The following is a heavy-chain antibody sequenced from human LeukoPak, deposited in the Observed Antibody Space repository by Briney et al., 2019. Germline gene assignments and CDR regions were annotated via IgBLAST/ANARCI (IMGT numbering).Heavy chain of an antibody. V-gene: IGHV3-66*01. CDR2: IYADGNT. D-gene: IGHD4-17*01. CDR1: GVTVSGNY. Sequence: GGTLRGSCAASGVTVSGNYWHWVRQPPGKALQWISIIYADGNTRYADSVKGRFTFSRDSSKNTLHLQMSSLRAEDTAVYYCTYGDYPLTYWGQGTLVTVSS. CDR3: TYGDYPLTY. J-gene: IGHJ4*02.